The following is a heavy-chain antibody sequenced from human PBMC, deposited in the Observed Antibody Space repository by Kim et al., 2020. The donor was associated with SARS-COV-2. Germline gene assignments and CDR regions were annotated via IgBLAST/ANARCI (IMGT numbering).Heavy chain of an antibody. CDR3: ARDYLLGGPSSRVHGYGDAYWFDH. J-gene: IGHJ5*02. Sequence: ASVKVSCKASGYTFTSYAMNWVRQAPGQGLEWMGWINTNTGNPTYAQGFTGRFAFSLDTSVSTAYMQISSLKAEDTAVYYCARDYLLGGPSSRVHGYGDAYWFDHWGQGTLVTVSS. CDR2: INTNTGNP. D-gene: IGHD4-17*01. CDR1: GYTFTSYA. V-gene: IGHV7-4-1*02.